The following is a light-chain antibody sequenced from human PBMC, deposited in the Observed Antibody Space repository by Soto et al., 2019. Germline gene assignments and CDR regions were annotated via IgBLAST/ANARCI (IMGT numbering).Light chain of an antibody. CDR3: QQYYSTPRT. J-gene: IGKJ1*01. CDR1: QTVLDSFHNKDY. V-gene: IGKV4-1*01. CDR2: WAS. Sequence: DIVMTQSPDSLAVSLGERATINCKSIQTVLDSFHNKDYLTWYQQKPGQPPKLLIYWASTRELGVPDRFSGSGAGTDFTLTISSLQAEDVAVYYGQQYYSTPRTFGHGTKVESK.